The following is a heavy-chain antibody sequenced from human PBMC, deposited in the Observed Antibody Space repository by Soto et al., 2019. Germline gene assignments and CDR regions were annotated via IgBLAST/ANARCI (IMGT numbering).Heavy chain of an antibody. Sequence: GGSLRLSCAASGFTFTRYSMNWVRQAPGKGLEWVSSISSTTNYIYYADSMKGRFTVSRDNAKNTLYLQMNSLRAEDTAVYYCAKDLTGYFDYWGQGTLVTVSS. D-gene: IGHD3-10*01. CDR3: AKDLTGYFDY. CDR2: ISSTTNYI. J-gene: IGHJ4*02. CDR1: GFTFTRYS. V-gene: IGHV3-21*01.